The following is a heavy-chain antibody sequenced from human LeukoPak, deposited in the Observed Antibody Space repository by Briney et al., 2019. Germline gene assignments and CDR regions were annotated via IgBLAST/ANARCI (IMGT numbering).Heavy chain of an antibody. D-gene: IGHD5-24*01. CDR1: GFTFSSYS. V-gene: IGHV3-21*01. J-gene: IGHJ4*02. CDR3: ARDGDGYNRYDY. Sequence: GGSLRLSCAASGFTFSSYSMNWVRQAPGKGLEWVSSISSSSSYIYYADSVKGRFTISRDNAKNSLYLQMNSLRAEDTAVYYCARDGDGYNRYDYWGQGTLVTVSS. CDR2: ISSSSSYI.